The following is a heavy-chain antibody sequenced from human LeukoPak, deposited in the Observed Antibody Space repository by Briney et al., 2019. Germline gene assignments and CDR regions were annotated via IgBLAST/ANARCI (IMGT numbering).Heavy chain of an antibody. D-gene: IGHD3-16*01. Sequence: GGSLRLSCAASGFTFSTYGMHWVRQAPGKGLEWVAFIRYDGTHKYYADSVRGRFTNSRDNPKNTLFLQMDTLRAEDTAVYYCANEAFMTETDAFDVWGQGTMATVSS. J-gene: IGHJ3*01. CDR2: IRYDGTHK. CDR1: GFTFSTYG. V-gene: IGHV3-30*02. CDR3: ANEAFMTETDAFDV.